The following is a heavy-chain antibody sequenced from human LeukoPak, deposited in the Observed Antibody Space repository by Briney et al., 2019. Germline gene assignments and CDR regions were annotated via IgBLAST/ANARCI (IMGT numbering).Heavy chain of an antibody. Sequence: SETLSLTCTVSGDSLSSGSYYWSWIRQPPGKGLEWIGYISYSGTTNYNPSLKSRVTISVDTSKNQFSLKLTSVIAADTAVYNGARSARYGSGWAHYDYWGQGTLVTVSS. CDR2: ISYSGTT. D-gene: IGHD6-19*01. J-gene: IGHJ4*02. CDR3: ARSARYGSGWAHYDY. V-gene: IGHV4-61*01. CDR1: GDSLSSGSYY.